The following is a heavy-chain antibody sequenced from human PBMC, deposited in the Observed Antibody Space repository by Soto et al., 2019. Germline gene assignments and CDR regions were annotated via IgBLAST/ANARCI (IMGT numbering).Heavy chain of an antibody. V-gene: IGHV3-23*01. Sequence: GGSLRLSCAASGFTFSSYAMSWVRQAPGKGLEWVSAISGSGGSTYYADSVKGRFTISRDNSKNTLYLQMNSLRAEDTAVYYCAKAWGSRGSYYGAFDIWGQGTMVTVSS. D-gene: IGHD1-26*01. CDR2: ISGSGGST. CDR3: AKAWGSRGSYYGAFDI. J-gene: IGHJ3*02. CDR1: GFTFSSYA.